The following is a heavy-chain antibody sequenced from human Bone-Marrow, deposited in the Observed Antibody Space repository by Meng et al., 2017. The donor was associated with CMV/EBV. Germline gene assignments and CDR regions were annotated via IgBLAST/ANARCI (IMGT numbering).Heavy chain of an antibody. V-gene: IGHV3-53*01. CDR2: IYSGGSS. Sequence: CVASGFSVSNHYMTWVRQTPGKGLEWVSVIYSGGSSYYADSVKGRFTISRDSSRNTLYLQMNSLTVEDTAVYYCARRVGGSYGTLDNWGQGTLVTVSS. J-gene: IGHJ4*02. D-gene: IGHD5-18*01. CDR1: GFSVSNHY. CDR3: ARRVGGSYGTLDN.